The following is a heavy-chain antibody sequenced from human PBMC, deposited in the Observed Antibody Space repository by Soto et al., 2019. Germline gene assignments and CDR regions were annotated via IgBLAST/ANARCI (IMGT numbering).Heavy chain of an antibody. Sequence: SETLSLTCTVSGGSISSGGYYWSWIRQHPGKGLEWIGYIYYSGSTYYNPSLKSRVTISVDTSKNQFSLKLSSVTAADTAVYYCASNRRLKCSSTSCYSYYYYGMDVWGQGTTVTVSS. CDR1: GGSISSGGYY. V-gene: IGHV4-31*03. CDR2: IYYSGST. J-gene: IGHJ6*02. D-gene: IGHD2-2*01. CDR3: ASNRRLKCSSTSCYSYYYYGMDV.